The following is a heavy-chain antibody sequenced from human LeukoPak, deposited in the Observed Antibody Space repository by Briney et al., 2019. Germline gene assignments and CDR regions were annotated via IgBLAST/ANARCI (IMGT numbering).Heavy chain of an antibody. CDR2: ISNSGVST. CDR1: GFTFTTYA. V-gene: IGHV3-23*01. Sequence: QSGGSLRLSCEASGFTFTTYAMSGVRQAPGKGLEWVSAISNSGVSTYYADSVKGRFTISRDNSKNTLHLQMNSLRAEDTAVYSCARACSGGTCYLAAFDIWGQGTMVTVSS. CDR3: ARACSGGTCYLAAFDI. D-gene: IGHD2-15*01. J-gene: IGHJ3*02.